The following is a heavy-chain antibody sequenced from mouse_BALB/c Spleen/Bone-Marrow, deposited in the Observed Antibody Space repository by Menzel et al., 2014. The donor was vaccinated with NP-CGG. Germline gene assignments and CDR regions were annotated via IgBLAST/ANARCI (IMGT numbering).Heavy chain of an antibody. V-gene: IGHV1-18*01. CDR3: ARDYYGSSYGFAY. D-gene: IGHD1-1*01. CDR2: INPYNGGT. Sequence: VQLKQSGPELVKPGASMKISCKASGYSFXGYTMNWVKQSHGKNLKWIGLINPYNGGTSYNQKFKGEATLTVDKSSSTAYMELLSLTSEDSAVYYCARDYYGSSYGFAYWGQGTLVTVSA. J-gene: IGHJ3*01. CDR1: GYSFXGYT.